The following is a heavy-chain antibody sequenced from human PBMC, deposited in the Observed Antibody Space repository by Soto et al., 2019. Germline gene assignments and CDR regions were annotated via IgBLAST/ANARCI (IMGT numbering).Heavy chain of an antibody. CDR1: GGSISSYY. V-gene: IGHV4-59*01. Sequence: SETLSLTCTVSGGSISSYYWSWIRQPPGKGLEWIGYIYYSGSTNYNPPLKSRVTISVDTSKNQFSLKRSSVTAADTAVYYCARGIERGANWGPDYYHYGMDVWGQGTTVTVSS. J-gene: IGHJ6*02. CDR2: IYYSGST. D-gene: IGHD7-27*01. CDR3: ARGIERGANWGPDYYHYGMDV.